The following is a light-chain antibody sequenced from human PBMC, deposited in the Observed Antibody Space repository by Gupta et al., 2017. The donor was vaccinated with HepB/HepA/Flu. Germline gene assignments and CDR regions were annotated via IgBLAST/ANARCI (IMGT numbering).Light chain of an antibody. CDR3: QSYDSSNHVV. Sequence: NFMLTQPPSVSESPGKTVTISCTGSSGSIASNYVQWYQQRPGSAPTTVIYDDNQRPSGVPDRFAGSIDSSSNSASLTISGLKTEDEADYYCQSYDSSNHVVFGGGTKLTVL. CDR1: SGSIASNY. J-gene: IGLJ2*01. V-gene: IGLV6-57*02. CDR2: DDN.